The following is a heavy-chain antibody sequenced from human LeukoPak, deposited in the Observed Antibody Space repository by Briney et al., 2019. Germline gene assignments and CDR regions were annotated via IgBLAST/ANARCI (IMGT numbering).Heavy chain of an antibody. D-gene: IGHD2-2*01. CDR2: IYHSGST. V-gene: IGHV4-38-2*02. Sequence: SETLSLTCTVSGYSISSGYYWGWIRQPPGKGLEWIGSIYHSGSTYYNPSLKSRVTISVDTSKNQFSLKLSSVTAADTAVYYCARGLGELGIVVVPAAIDYWGQGTLVTVSS. J-gene: IGHJ4*02. CDR3: ARGLGELGIVVVPAAIDY. CDR1: GYSISSGYY.